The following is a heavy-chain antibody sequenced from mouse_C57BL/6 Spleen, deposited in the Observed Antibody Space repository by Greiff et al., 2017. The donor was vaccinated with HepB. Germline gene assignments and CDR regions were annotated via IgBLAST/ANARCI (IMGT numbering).Heavy chain of an antibody. CDR1: GYTFTDYY. J-gene: IGHJ1*03. Sequence: DVQLQESGPVLVKPGASVKMSCKASGYTFTDYYMNWVKQSHGKSLEWIGVINPYNGGTSYNQKFKGKATLTVDKSSSTAYMELNSLTSEDSAVYYCAREGNYYGSSYWYFDVWGTGTTVTVSS. D-gene: IGHD1-1*01. V-gene: IGHV1-19*01. CDR3: AREGNYYGSSYWYFDV. CDR2: INPYNGGT.